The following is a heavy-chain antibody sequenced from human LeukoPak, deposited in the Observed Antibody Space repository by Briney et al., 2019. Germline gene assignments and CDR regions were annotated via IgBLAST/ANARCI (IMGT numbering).Heavy chain of an antibody. Sequence: ASVKVSCKASGYTFTSYYMHWVRQAPGQGLEWMGIINSSGGSTSYAQKLQGRVTMTTDTSTSTAYMELRSLRSDDTAVYYCARDRVVVVPAAQYYYYYYMDVWGKGTTVTVSS. CDR2: INSSGGST. CDR3: ARDRVVVVPAAQYYYYYYMDV. V-gene: IGHV1-46*01. J-gene: IGHJ6*03. D-gene: IGHD2-2*01. CDR1: GYTFTSYY.